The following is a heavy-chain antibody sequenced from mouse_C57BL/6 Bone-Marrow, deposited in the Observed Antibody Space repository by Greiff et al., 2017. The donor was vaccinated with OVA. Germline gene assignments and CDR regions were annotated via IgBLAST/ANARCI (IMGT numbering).Heavy chain of an antibody. J-gene: IGHJ2*01. CDR1: GYAFSSSW. CDR2: IYPGDGDT. Sequence: QVQLQQSGPELVKPGASVKISCKASGYAFSSSWMNWVKQRPGKGLEWIGRIYPGDGDTNYNGKFKGKATLTADKSSSTAYMQLSSLTSEDSAVYFCARGLLITTVVAYYFDYWGQGTTLTVAS. CDR3: ARGLLITTVVAYYFDY. V-gene: IGHV1-82*01. D-gene: IGHD1-1*01.